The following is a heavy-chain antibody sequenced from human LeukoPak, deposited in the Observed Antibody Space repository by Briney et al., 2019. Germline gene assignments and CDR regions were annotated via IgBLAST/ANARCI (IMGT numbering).Heavy chain of an antibody. CDR3: ARGLRYFDWLSRGGNDY. CDR1: TFTFSTYN. Sequence: PGGSLRLSCAASTFTFSTYNMNWVRQAPGKGLEWVSSITSSSTYTFYADSVKGRFTISRDNAENSLYLQMNSLRAEDTAVYYCARGLRYFDWLSRGGNDYWGQGTLVTVSS. V-gene: IGHV3-21*01. CDR2: ITSSSTYT. D-gene: IGHD3-9*01. J-gene: IGHJ4*02.